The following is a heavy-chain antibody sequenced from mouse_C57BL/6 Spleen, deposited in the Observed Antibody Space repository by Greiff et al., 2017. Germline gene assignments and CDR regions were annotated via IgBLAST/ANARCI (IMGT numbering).Heavy chain of an antibody. CDR1: GFTFSSYA. CDR3: TRGGGYYEYFDV. V-gene: IGHV5-9-1*02. J-gene: IGHJ1*03. Sequence: DVKLQESGEGLVKPGGSLKLSCAASGFTFSSYAMSWVRQTPEKRLEWVAYISSGGDYIYYAGTVKGRFTISRDNARNTLYLQMSSLKSEDTAMYYCTRGGGYYEYFDVWGTGTTVTVSS. D-gene: IGHD2-3*01. CDR2: ISSGGDYI.